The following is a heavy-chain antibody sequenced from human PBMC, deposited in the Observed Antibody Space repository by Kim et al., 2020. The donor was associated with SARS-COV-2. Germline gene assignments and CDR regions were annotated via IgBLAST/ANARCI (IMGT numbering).Heavy chain of an antibody. CDR2: ISYGGNT. J-gene: IGHJ6*03. Sequence: SETLSLTCAVQGGSFRDYYWTWIRQSPGKGLEWIGEISYGGNTKYNPSLGSRVTLSIDTSRNHFSLRMTSVTAADTAVYFCARAYSLQYLDWTATTYYYYMDLWGKGTTVTVSS. CDR3: ARAYSLQYLDWTATTYYYYMDL. V-gene: IGHV4-34*01. D-gene: IGHD3-9*01. CDR1: GGSFRDYY.